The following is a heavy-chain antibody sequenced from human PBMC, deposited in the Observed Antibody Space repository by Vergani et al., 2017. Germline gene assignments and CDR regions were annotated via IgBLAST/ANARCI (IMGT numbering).Heavy chain of an antibody. V-gene: IGHV4-34*01. CDR2: INHSGST. Sequence: QVQLQQWGAGLLKPSETLSLTCAVYGGSFSGYYWSWIRQPPGKGLEWLGEINHSGSTNYNPSLKSRVTISVDTSKNQFSLKLSSVTAADTAVYYCARSRAVTYWFDPWGQGTLVTVSS. CDR3: ARSRAVTYWFDP. CDR1: GGSFSGYY. D-gene: IGHD6-19*01. J-gene: IGHJ5*02.